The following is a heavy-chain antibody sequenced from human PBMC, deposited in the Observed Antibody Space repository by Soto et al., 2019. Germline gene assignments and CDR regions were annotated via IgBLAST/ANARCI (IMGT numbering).Heavy chain of an antibody. V-gene: IGHV4-38-2*02. CDR2: IYHGGTT. CDR3: ARAHVMVVASSAVDY. D-gene: IGHD3-22*01. Sequence: PSETLSLTCTVSGYSISSGSYWGWLRQPPGKGPEWIASIYHGGTTFYNPSVKSRVTVSMDKSTNQFYLKLRTMTAADTAVYYCARAHVMVVASSAVDYWGHGTLVTVSS. CDR1: GYSISSGSY. J-gene: IGHJ4*01.